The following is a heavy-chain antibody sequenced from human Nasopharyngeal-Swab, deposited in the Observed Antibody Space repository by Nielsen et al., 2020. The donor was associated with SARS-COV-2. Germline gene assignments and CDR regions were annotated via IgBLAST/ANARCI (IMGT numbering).Heavy chain of an antibody. CDR3: ARGSCTNGLCYRRRGFDP. V-gene: IGHV4-34*01. CDR2: INHSGST. D-gene: IGHD2-8*01. J-gene: IGHJ5*02. Sequence: GSLRLSCAVYGGPFSGYYWTWIRQPPGKGLEWIGEINHSGSTNYNPSLKSRVTISVDTSKNQFSLKLTSVTAADTAVYYCARGSCTNGLCYRRRGFDPWGQGTLVTVSS. CDR1: GGPFSGYY.